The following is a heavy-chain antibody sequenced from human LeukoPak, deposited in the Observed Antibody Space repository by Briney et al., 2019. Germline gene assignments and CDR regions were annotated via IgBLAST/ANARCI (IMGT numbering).Heavy chain of an antibody. CDR3: ARDLYSRRMDYYGSGSFFAH. Sequence: ASVKVSCKASGYTFTSYYMHWVRQAPRQGLEWMGIINPSGGSTSYAQKFQGRVTMTRDMSTSTVYMELSSLRSEDTAVYYCARDLYSRRMDYYGSGSFFAHWGQGTLVTVSS. CDR2: INPSGGST. J-gene: IGHJ4*02. V-gene: IGHV1-46*01. D-gene: IGHD3-10*01. CDR1: GYTFTSYY.